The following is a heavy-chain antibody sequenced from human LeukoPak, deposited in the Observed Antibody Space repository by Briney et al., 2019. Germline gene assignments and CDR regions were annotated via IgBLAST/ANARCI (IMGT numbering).Heavy chain of an antibody. J-gene: IGHJ5*02. Sequence: ASVKVSCKASGGTFISYAISWVGQAAGQGLEWMGGIIPIFGIANYAQKFQGRVTITADKSTSTAYMELSSLRSEDTAVYYCARDRQQLANVWFDPWGQGTLVTVSS. CDR2: IIPIFGIA. V-gene: IGHV1-69*10. D-gene: IGHD6-13*01. CDR1: GGTFISYA. CDR3: ARDRQQLANVWFDP.